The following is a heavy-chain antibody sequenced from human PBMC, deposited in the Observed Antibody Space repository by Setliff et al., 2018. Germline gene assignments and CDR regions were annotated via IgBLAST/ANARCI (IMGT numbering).Heavy chain of an antibody. J-gene: IGHJ3*01. CDR2: IIPMFDTG. V-gene: IGHV1-69*13. CDR1: GGTFGSSA. CDR3: ARDKADYYDRSGYSGAPDV. Sequence: SVKVSCKASGGTFGSSALSWVRQAPGQGLEWMGGIIPMFDTGIYAEKFQGRVTLSADESTSTVYMELTRLRPEDTAIYYCARDKADYYDRSGYSGAPDVWGQGTMVT. D-gene: IGHD3-22*01.